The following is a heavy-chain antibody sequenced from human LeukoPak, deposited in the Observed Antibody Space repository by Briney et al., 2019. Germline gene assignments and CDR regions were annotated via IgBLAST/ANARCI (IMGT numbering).Heavy chain of an antibody. J-gene: IGHJ4*02. Sequence: GGSLRLSCAASGFNFSGYGVNWVRQAPGKGLEWVSYISSNSRTTHYADSVKGRFTISRDNAKNSVYLQMNSLRDEDTAVYYCAYYGDHEGRGGYWGQGTLVTVSS. CDR1: GFNFSGYG. CDR3: AYYGDHEGRGGY. CDR2: ISSNSRTT. V-gene: IGHV3-48*02. D-gene: IGHD4-17*01.